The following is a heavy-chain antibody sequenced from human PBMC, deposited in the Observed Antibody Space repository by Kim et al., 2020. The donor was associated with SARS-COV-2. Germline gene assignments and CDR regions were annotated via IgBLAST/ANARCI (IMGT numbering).Heavy chain of an antibody. CDR1: GFTFSTYT. V-gene: IGHV3-21*01. CDR3: ARDLQPDTYTSSGYVENFHH. J-gene: IGHJ1*01. Sequence: GGSLRLSCGASGFTFSTYTMNWVRQAPGNGLEWVSSISSSSSYIYYANSVKGRFTISRDNAKNSLYLQMNSLRAEDTAVYYCARDLQPDTYTSSGYVENFHHWGQGTLVTVSS. D-gene: IGHD6-13*01. CDR2: ISSSSSYI.